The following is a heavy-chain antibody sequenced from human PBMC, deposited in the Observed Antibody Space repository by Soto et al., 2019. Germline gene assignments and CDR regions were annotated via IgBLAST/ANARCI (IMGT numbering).Heavy chain of an antibody. Sequence: QVQLVESGGGVVQPGRSLRLSCAASRFTFSSYGMHWVRQAPGKGLEWVAVIWYDGSNKYYADSVKGRFTISRDNSKNTLYLQMNSLRAEDTAVYYCARDYYCSGGSCYSGEYDPWGQGTLVTVSS. CDR1: RFTFSSYG. V-gene: IGHV3-33*01. D-gene: IGHD2-15*01. CDR3: ARDYYCSGGSCYSGEYDP. J-gene: IGHJ5*02. CDR2: IWYDGSNK.